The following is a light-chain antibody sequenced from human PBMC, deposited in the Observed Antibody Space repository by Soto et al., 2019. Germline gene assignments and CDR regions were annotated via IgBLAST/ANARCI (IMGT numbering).Light chain of an antibody. CDR2: EVN. J-gene: IGLJ2*01. CDR3: LSYTTSSTPV. CDR1: SSDIGNYNY. Sequence: QSVLTQPASVSGSPGQSITIYCTGTSSDIGNYNYVSWYQQHPGKAPKFMIYEVNKRPSGVSDRFSGSKSGNTASLTISGLQAEDGADYYCLSYTTSSTPVFGGGTKLTV. V-gene: IGLV2-14*01.